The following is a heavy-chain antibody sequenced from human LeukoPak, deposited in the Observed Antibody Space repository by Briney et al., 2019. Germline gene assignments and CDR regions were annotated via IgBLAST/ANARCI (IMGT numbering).Heavy chain of an antibody. J-gene: IGHJ4*02. CDR2: INPNSGGT. D-gene: IGHD3-3*01. CDR3: ARDGGTIFGVVIRSQLDY. V-gene: IGHV1-2*02. Sequence: ASVTVSCKASGYTFTGYYMHWVRQAPGQGLEWMGWINPNSGGTNYAQKFQGRVTMTRDTSISTAYMELSRLRSDDTAVYYCARDGGTIFGVVIRSQLDYWGQGTLVTVSS. CDR1: GYTFTGYY.